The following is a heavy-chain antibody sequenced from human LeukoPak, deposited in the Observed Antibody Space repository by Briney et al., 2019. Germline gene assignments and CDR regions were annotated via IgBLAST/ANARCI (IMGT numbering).Heavy chain of an antibody. CDR2: FYHSGST. Sequence: PSETLSLTCTVSVYSLSSGYYWGWIRQPPGKGLEWIGSFYHSGSTHSNPSLKSRVTLSVDTSKNQFYLKLSSVTAADTAVYYCARAISTVAGGGTFDYWGQGTLVTVSS. J-gene: IGHJ4*02. V-gene: IGHV4-38-2*02. D-gene: IGHD6-19*01. CDR3: ARAISTVAGGGTFDY. CDR1: VYSLSSGYY.